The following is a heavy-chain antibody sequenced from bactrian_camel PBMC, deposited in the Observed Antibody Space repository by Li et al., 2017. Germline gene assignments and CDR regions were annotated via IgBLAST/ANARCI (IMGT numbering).Heavy chain of an antibody. CDR1: GLSVSSSC. V-gene: IGHV3S1*01. D-gene: IGHD6*01. J-gene: IGHJ4*01. CDR3: ANLGLWSSWAECY. CDR2: IYPAIPST. Sequence: HVQLVESGGGSVQAGGSPRLSYAAYGLSVSSSCMGWFRQAPGKEREGVAVIYPAIPSTDYADSVKGRFTISRDIAKSMVYLEMYSLKSEDTAMYYCANLGLWSSWAECYWGQGTQVTVS.